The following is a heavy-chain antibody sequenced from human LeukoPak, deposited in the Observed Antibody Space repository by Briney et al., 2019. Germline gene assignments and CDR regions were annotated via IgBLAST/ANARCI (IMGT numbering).Heavy chain of an antibody. D-gene: IGHD3-22*01. J-gene: IGHJ6*03. V-gene: IGHV1-18*01. CDR3: ASSKQVNYCDSSGYYYYYYYMDV. Sequence: ASVKVSCRASGYTFTSYGISWVRQAPGQGLEWMGWISAYNGNTNYAQKLQGRVTMTTDTSTSTAYMELRSLRSDDTAVYYCASSKQVNYCDSSGYYYYYYYMDVWGKGTTVTVSS. CDR1: GYTFTSYG. CDR2: ISAYNGNT.